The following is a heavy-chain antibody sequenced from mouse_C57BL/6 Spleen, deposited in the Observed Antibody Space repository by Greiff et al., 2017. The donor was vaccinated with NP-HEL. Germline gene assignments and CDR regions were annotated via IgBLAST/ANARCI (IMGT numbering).Heavy chain of an antibody. V-gene: IGHV1-59*01. CDR1: GYTFTSYW. D-gene: IGHD1-1*01. CDR3: ARVPYYGSSYGYFDV. J-gene: IGHJ1*03. Sequence: VQLQQPGAELVRPGTSVKLSCKASGYTFTSYWMHWVKQRPGQGLEWIGVIDPSDSYTNYNQKFTGKATLTVDTSSSTAYKQLSSLTSEDSAVYYCARVPYYGSSYGYFDVWGTGTTVTVSS. CDR2: IDPSDSYT.